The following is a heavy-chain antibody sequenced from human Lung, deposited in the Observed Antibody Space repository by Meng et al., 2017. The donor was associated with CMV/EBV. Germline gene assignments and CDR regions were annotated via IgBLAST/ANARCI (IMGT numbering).Heavy chain of an antibody. CDR1: GFTFANAW. V-gene: IGHV3-15*01. CDR3: ATDRPEVLAQIDY. CDR2: VRSGGGTT. J-gene: IGHJ4*02. D-gene: IGHD3-3*02. Sequence: GGSXRLXXAASGFTFANAWMSWVRQSPGKGLEWVARVRSGGGTTEYAAPVRGRFSISRDDSYNTLYLQMNSLKTEDTAIYYCATDRPEVLAQIDYWGQGTLVTVSS.